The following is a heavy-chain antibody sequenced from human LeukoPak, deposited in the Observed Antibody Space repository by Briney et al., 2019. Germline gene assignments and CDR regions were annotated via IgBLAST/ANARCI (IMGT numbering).Heavy chain of an antibody. CDR2: IYYSGGT. CDR1: GVSISSSIYY. D-gene: IGHD4-17*01. J-gene: IGHJ4*02. Sequence: SETLSLTCTVSGVSISSSIYYWGWIRQPPGKGLDWIGSIYYSGGTYYNPSLKSRVTISVDTSKNQFSLKLSYVTAADTAVYYCARERRGLNLRSDHFDYWGQGTLVTVPS. V-gene: IGHV4-39*07. CDR3: ARERRGLNLRSDHFDY.